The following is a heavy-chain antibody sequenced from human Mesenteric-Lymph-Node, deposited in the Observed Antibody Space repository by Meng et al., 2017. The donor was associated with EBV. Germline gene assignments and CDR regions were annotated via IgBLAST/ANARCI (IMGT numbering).Heavy chain of an antibody. CDR1: GGSISSSNW. J-gene: IGHJ5*02. Sequence: QGLLQGSVPGLVNPSGPLALTGAVSGGSISSSNWWSWVRQPPGKGLEWIGEIYHSGITNYNPSLSSRVTMSVDKSKNQFSLNLISLTAADTAVYYCASAQCSGGGCPGGSWGQGTLVTVSS. CDR3: ASAQCSGGGCPGGS. CDR2: IYHSGIT. V-gene: IGHV4-4*02. D-gene: IGHD2-15*01.